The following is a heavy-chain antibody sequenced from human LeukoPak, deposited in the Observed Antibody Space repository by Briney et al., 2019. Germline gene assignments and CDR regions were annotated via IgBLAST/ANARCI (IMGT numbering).Heavy chain of an antibody. CDR1: GGTFSSYA. CDR3: ARGPFGESPFDY. V-gene: IGHV1-69*06. CDR2: IIPSFGTA. Sequence: SVRVSCKASGGTFSSYAISWVRQAPGQGLEWMGGIIPSFGTANYAQKFQGRVTITADKSTSTTYMELSSLRSEDTAVYYCARGPFGESPFDYWGQGTLVTVSS. J-gene: IGHJ4*02. D-gene: IGHD3-10*01.